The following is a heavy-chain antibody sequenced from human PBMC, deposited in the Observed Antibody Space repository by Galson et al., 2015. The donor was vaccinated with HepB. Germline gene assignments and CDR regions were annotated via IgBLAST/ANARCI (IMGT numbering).Heavy chain of an antibody. Sequence: SLRLSCAASGFTFSTYGMNWVRQAPGKGLEWVSTILGGGPYIFSADSVKGRFTISRDNAQNSLYMQMNSLRAEDTAVYYCAKDQSGGHYGLDVWGQGTTVTVSS. CDR2: ILGGGPYI. CDR1: GFTFSTYG. V-gene: IGHV3-21*01. J-gene: IGHJ6*02. D-gene: IGHD6-19*01. CDR3: AKDQSGGHYGLDV.